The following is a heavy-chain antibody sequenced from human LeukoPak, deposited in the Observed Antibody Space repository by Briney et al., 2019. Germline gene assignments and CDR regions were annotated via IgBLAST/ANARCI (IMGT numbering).Heavy chain of an antibody. V-gene: IGHV1-69*13. J-gene: IGHJ4*02. Sequence: SVTVSCKASGYTFTGYYMHWVRQAPGQGLEWMGGIIPIFGTANYAQKFQGRVTITADESTSTAYMELSSLRSEDTAVYYCARGTARSFDYWGQGTLVTVSS. CDR3: ARGTARSFDY. CDR2: IIPIFGTA. D-gene: IGHD5-18*01. CDR1: GYTFTGYY.